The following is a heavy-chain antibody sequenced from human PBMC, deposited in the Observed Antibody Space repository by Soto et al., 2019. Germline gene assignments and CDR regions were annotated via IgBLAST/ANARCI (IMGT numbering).Heavy chain of an antibody. D-gene: IGHD1-26*01. J-gene: IGHJ6*02. Sequence: PSETLSLTCAVSGGSISSSNWRSWVRQPPGKGLEWIGEIYHSGSTNYNPSLKSRVTISVDKSKNQFSLKLSSVTAADTAVYYCARDRGWDDYYGMDVWGQGTTVTVSS. V-gene: IGHV4-4*02. CDR1: GGSISSSNW. CDR2: IYHSGST. CDR3: ARDRGWDDYYGMDV.